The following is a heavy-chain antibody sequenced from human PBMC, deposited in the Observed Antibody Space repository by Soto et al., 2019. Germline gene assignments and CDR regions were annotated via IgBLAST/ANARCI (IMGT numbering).Heavy chain of an antibody. CDR3: ASRSTVVVAATEAFDY. CDR1: GGTFSTYT. CDR2: IIPILGIA. Sequence: QVQLVQSGADVKKPGSSVKVSCKASGGTFSTYTISWVRQAPGQGLEWMGRIIPILGIANYAQKFQGRVTITADKSTSTAYMELSSLRSEDTAVYYCASRSTVVVAATEAFDYWGQGTLVTVSS. J-gene: IGHJ4*02. V-gene: IGHV1-69*02. D-gene: IGHD2-15*01.